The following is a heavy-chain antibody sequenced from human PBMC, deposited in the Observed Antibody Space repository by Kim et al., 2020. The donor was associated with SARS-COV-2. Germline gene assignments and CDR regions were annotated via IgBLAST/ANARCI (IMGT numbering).Heavy chain of an antibody. J-gene: IGHJ4*02. V-gene: IGHV1-69*13. CDR3: ARGNSVEMATTLHPSYDY. CDR2: IIPIFGTA. CDR1: GGTFSSYA. D-gene: IGHD5-12*01. Sequence: SVKVSCKASGGTFSSYAISWVRQAPGQGLEWMGGIIPIFGTANYAQKFQGRVTITADESTSTAYMELSSLRSEDTAVYYCARGNSVEMATTLHPSYDYWGQGTLVTVSS.